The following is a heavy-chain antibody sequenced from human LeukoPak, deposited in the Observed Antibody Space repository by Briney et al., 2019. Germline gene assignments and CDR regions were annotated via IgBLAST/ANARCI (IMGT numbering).Heavy chain of an antibody. D-gene: IGHD6-13*01. CDR3: AREGIAAAGATSATTFDY. V-gene: IGHV3-33*01. Sequence: GRSLRLSCATSGFTFSNYGMHWVRQAPGKGLEWVAVIWYDGSNKYYADSVKGRFTISRDNSKNTLYLQMNSLRVEDTAVCFCAREGIAAAGATSATTFDYWGQGTLVTVSS. CDR2: IWYDGSNK. J-gene: IGHJ4*02. CDR1: GFTFSNYG.